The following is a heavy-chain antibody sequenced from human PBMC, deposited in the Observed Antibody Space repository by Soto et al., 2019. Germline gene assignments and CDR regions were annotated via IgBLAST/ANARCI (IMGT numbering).Heavy chain of an antibody. CDR2: ISSSSTTK. J-gene: IGHJ5*02. V-gene: IGHV3-48*02. CDR1: GFTFNSYS. CDR3: ARPSSGWENCFDP. Sequence: EVQLVESGGGLVQPGGSLRLSCAASGFTFNSYSMNWVRQAPGKGLEWVSYISSSSTTKYYTDSVKGRFTISRDNAKNSLYLQMNRLRDDGTAAYYCARPSSGWENCFDPRGQGTLVTVAS. D-gene: IGHD6-19*01.